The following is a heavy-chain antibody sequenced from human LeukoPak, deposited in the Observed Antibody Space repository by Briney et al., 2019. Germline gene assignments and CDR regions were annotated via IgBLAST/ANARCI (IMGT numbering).Heavy chain of an antibody. D-gene: IGHD5-12*01. V-gene: IGHV3-23*01. J-gene: IGHJ4*02. CDR2: IGGSGGDA. CDR1: GFTFNSYA. CDR3: AKETRYSGYPVLRY. Sequence: GGSLRLFCAASGFTFNSYAMTWVRQAPGEGLEWVSAIGGSGGDAYYADSVKGRFTISRDNSRNTLYLQMNSLRAEDTAVYYCAKETRYSGYPVLRYWGQGTLVTVSS.